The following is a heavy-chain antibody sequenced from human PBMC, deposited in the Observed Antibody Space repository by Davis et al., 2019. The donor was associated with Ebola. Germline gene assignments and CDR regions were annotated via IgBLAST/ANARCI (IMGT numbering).Heavy chain of an antibody. J-gene: IGHJ4*02. Sequence: GESLKISCAASGFTFSSYSMNWVRQAPGKGLEWVSSISSSSSYIYYADSVKGRFTISRDNAKNSLYLQMNSLRAEDTAVYYCARDYYDSSGYYPPVDYWGQGTLVTVSS. CDR2: ISSSSSYI. CDR3: ARDYYDSSGYYPPVDY. CDR1: GFTFSSYS. V-gene: IGHV3-21*01. D-gene: IGHD3-22*01.